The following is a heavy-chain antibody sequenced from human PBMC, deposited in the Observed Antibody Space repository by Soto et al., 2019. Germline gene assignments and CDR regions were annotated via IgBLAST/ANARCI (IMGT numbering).Heavy chain of an antibody. CDR2: ISSSSSYI. CDR3: AREGEAARPGDAFDI. J-gene: IGHJ3*02. CDR1: GFTFSSYS. V-gene: IGHV3-21*01. D-gene: IGHD6-6*01. Sequence: EVQLVESGGGLVKPGGSLRLSCAASGFTFSSYSMNWVRQAPGKGLEWVSSISSSSSYIYYADSVKGRFTISRDNAKNSLYVQMNSLRAEDTAVYYCAREGEAARPGDAFDIWGQGTMVSVSS.